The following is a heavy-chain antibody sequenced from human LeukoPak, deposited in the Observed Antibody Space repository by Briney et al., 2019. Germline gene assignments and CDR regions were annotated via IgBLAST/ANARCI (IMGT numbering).Heavy chain of an antibody. CDR2: SRGSGGDT. Sequence: PGGSLRLSCAASGFTFSSYAMHWVRQAPGKGLEWVSASRGSGGDTFYADSVKGRFTISRDNSKNTLYLQMNSLRAEDTAVYYCAKCFNYYYFYMDVWGKGTTVTVSS. V-gene: IGHV3-23*01. J-gene: IGHJ6*03. CDR1: GFTFSSYA. CDR3: AKCFNYYYFYMDV.